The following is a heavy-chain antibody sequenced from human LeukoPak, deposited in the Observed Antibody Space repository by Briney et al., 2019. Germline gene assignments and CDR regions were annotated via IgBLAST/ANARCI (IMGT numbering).Heavy chain of an antibody. CDR2: IKQDGSEK. J-gene: IGHJ4*02. CDR1: GFTFSSYW. Sequence: GGSLRLSCATSGFTFSSYWMSWVRQAPGKGLEWVANIKQDGSEKYYVDSVKGRFTISRDNAKNSLYLHMNSLRAEDTAVYYCAKDATRGPPHYFDYWGQGTLVTVSS. D-gene: IGHD1-14*01. CDR3: AKDATRGPPHYFDY. V-gene: IGHV3-7*03.